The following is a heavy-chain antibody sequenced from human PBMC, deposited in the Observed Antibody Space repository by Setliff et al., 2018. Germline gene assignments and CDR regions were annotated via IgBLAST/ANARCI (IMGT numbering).Heavy chain of an antibody. D-gene: IGHD3-22*01. Sequence: LSLTCAVYGGSFSTYYWIWIRQPPGKGLEWIGEINHSGSTNYNPSLKSRVTISVDTSKNQFSLKLSSVTAADTAVYYCARGGYYDSSGTYWYFDLWGRGTLVTVSS. CDR2: INHSGST. CDR1: GGSFSTYY. V-gene: IGHV4-34*01. J-gene: IGHJ2*01. CDR3: ARGGYYDSSGTYWYFDL.